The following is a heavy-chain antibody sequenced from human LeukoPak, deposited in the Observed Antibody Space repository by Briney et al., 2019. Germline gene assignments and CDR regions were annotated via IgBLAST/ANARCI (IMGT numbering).Heavy chain of an antibody. D-gene: IGHD2-15*01. CDR3: ARGHTLAFDI. Sequence: SETLPLTCTVSGGSINSYYWSWLRQPPGKGLEWIGYIYYSGSTNYNPSLKSRVTISADTSKNQLSLKLSSVTAADTAVYYCARGHTLAFDIWGQGTMVTVSS. J-gene: IGHJ3*02. V-gene: IGHV4-59*12. CDR2: IYYSGST. CDR1: GGSINSYY.